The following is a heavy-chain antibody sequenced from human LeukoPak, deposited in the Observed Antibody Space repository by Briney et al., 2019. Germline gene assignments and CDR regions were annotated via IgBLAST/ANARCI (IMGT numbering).Heavy chain of an antibody. CDR1: GFTFSSYG. CDR2: ISYDGSNK. J-gene: IGHJ3*02. D-gene: IGHD3-9*01. V-gene: IGHV3-30*18. Sequence: QTGRSLRLSCAASGFTFSSYGMHWVRQAPGKGLEWVAVISYDGSNKYYADSVKGRFTISRDNSKNTLYLQMNSLRAEDTAVYYCAKLRLSVGVGRYFDREGAFDIWGQGTMVTVSS. CDR3: AKLRLSVGVGRYFDREGAFDI.